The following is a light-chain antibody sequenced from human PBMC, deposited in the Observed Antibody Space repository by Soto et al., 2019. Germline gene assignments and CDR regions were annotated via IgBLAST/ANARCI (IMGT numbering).Light chain of an antibody. CDR1: QTISSW. CDR3: QQYNTYSYT. Sequence: DIQMTQSPSSLSASVGDRVTITCRASQTISSWLAWYQQKPGTAPQLLIYKASTLESGVPSRFSGSGSGTELTLTISSLQPDDFETYYCQQYNTYSYTFGQGTKVDIK. J-gene: IGKJ2*01. CDR2: KAS. V-gene: IGKV1-5*03.